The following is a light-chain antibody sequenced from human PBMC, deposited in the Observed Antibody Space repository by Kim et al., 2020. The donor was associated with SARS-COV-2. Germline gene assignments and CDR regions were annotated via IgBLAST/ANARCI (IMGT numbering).Light chain of an antibody. CDR2: SIS. CDR1: QSVSRY. V-gene: IGKV3-20*01. J-gene: IGKJ4*01. CDR3: QQYGSSPLT. Sequence: EIVLTQSPGTLSLSPGERATLSCRPSQSVSRYLAWYQQKPGQAPRLLIYSISTRATGIPDRFTGSGSGTDFTLTISRLEPEDFVMYYCQQYGSSPLTFGGGTKVDIK.